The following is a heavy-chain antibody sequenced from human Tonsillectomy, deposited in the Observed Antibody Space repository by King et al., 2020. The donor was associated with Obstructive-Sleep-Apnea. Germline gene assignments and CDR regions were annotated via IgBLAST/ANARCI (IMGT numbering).Heavy chain of an antibody. V-gene: IGHV5-51*01. CDR3: ARPTMVRGVINYFDY. Sequence: QLVQSGAEVKKPGESLKISCKGSGYSFTSYWIGWVRQMPGKGLEWMGIIYHGDSDTRYSPSFQGQVTISADKSISTAYLQWSSLKASDTAMYYCARPTMVRGVINYFDYWGQGTLVTVSS. CDR2: IYHGDSDT. D-gene: IGHD3-10*01. CDR1: GYSFTSYW. J-gene: IGHJ4*02.